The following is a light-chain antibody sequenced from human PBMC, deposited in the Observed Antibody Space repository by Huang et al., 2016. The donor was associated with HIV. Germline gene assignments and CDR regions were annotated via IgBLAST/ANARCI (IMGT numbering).Light chain of an antibody. CDR2: GAS. CDR3: QQSYKTPPT. V-gene: IGKV1-39*01. CDR1: QSISNY. Sequence: DIQMTQSPASLSASVGDRVTITCRATQSISNYANWYQQKPGKAPTLLIYGASTLQSGVPSRFSGSGSGTDFTLTISSLQPEDFTTYYCQQSYKTPPTFGQGTKVEI. J-gene: IGKJ1*01.